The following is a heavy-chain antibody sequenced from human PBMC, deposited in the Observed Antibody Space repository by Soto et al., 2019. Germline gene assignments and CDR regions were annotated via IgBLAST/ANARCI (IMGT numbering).Heavy chain of an antibody. CDR1: GDSVSSNSAA. V-gene: IGHV6-1*01. J-gene: IGHJ4*02. D-gene: IGHD6-13*01. CDR2: TYYRSKWYN. CDR3: ARDIGGIAAAGTDFDY. Sequence: KQSQTLSLTCAISGDSVSSNSAAWNWIRQSPSRGLEWLGRTYYRSKWYNDYAVSVKSRITINPDTSKNQFSLQLNSVTPEDTAVYYCARDIGGIAAAGTDFDYWGQGTLVTVSS.